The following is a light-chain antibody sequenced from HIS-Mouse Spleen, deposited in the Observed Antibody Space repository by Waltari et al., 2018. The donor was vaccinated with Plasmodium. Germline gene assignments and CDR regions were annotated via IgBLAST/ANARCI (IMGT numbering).Light chain of an antibody. CDR3: KQYNNGSFT. V-gene: IGKV3-15*01. CDR2: GAS. Sequence: LVMPHSPAPLPLSPGERATLSCRASQIVSSNLAWYQQKPGQAPRLPIYGASTRATGIPARFSGIGSGKEFTLTISSRQSEDFAVYYVKQYNNGSFTFGPGTKVDIK. CDR1: QIVSSN. J-gene: IGKJ3*01.